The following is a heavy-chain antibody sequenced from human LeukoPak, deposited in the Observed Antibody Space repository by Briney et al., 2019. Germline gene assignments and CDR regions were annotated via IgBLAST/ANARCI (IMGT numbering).Heavy chain of an antibody. CDR3: AKGALYGTGSYYSAFDI. J-gene: IGHJ3*02. V-gene: IGHV3-23*01. D-gene: IGHD3-10*01. CDR2: IRSTGAST. CDR1: GFTFSAFA. Sequence: GGSLRLSCAASGFTFSAFAMTWVRQAPGKGLEWVSTIRSTGASTYYADSVKGRFTISRDNSKNTLYLQMNILTAKDTAVYYCAKGALYGTGSYYSAFDIWGQGTMVTVSS.